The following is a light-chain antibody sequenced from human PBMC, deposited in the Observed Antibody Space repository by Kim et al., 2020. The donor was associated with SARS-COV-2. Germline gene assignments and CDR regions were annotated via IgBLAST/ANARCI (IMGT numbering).Light chain of an antibody. J-gene: IGKJ2*01. CDR3: QQYNTYSYT. CDR2: MAS. V-gene: IGKV1-5*03. CDR1: QSVGSW. Sequence: SASGGDRGTITCRASQSVGSWLAWYQQKPGKAPKLLIYMASSLQSGVPSRFSGSGSGTDFTLTISSLQPDDFATYYCQQYNTYSYTFGQGTKLEIK.